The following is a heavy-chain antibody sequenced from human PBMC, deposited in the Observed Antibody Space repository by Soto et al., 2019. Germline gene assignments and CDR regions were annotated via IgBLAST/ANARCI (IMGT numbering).Heavy chain of an antibody. CDR3: AAATPLSSYYYDSSGYYPYRPYNWFDP. V-gene: IGHV1-58*01. J-gene: IGHJ5*02. D-gene: IGHD3-22*01. CDR2: IVVGSGNT. CDR1: GFTFTSSA. Sequence: SVKVSCKASGFTFTSSAVQWVRQARGQRLEWIGWIVVGSGNTNYAQKFQERVTITRDMSTSTAYMELSSLRSEDTAVYYCAAATPLSSYYYDSSGYYPYRPYNWFDPWGQGTLVTVSP.